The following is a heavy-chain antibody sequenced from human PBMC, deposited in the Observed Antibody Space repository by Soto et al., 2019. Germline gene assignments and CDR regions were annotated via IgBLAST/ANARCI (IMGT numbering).Heavy chain of an antibody. Sequence: GGSLRLSCAASGFTFSSYSMNWVRQAPGKGLEWVSYISSSSSTIYYADSLKGRFTISRDNAKNSLYLQMNSLRDEDTAVYYCARDRWFGESNYFDYWGQGTLVTVSS. CDR3: ARDRWFGESNYFDY. D-gene: IGHD3-10*01. V-gene: IGHV3-48*02. CDR2: ISSSSSTI. CDR1: GFTFSSYS. J-gene: IGHJ4*02.